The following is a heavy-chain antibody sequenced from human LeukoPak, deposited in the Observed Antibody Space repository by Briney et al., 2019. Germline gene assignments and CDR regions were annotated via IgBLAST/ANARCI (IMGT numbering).Heavy chain of an antibody. CDR2: ISAYNGNT. CDR3: ARDPPRIVVVVAATNYYGMDV. CDR1: GYTFTSYG. J-gene: IGHJ6*02. Sequence: GASVKVSCKASGYTFTSYGISWVRQAPGQGLEWMGWISAYNGNTNYAQKLQGRVTMTTDTYTSTAYMELRSLRSDDTAVCYCARDPPRIVVVVAATNYYGMDVWGQGTTVTVSS. V-gene: IGHV1-18*01. D-gene: IGHD2-15*01.